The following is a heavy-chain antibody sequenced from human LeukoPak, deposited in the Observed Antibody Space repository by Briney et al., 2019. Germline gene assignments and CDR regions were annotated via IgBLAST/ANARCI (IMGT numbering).Heavy chain of an antibody. CDR3: ARSRLEYYDILTGYANYYFDY. CDR1: GGSFSGYY. Sequence: PSETLSLTCAVYGGSFSGYYWSWIRQPPGKGLEWIGEINHSGSTNYNPSLKSRVTISVDTSKNQFSLKLSSVTAADTAVCYCARSRLEYYDILTGYANYYFDYWGQGTLVTVSS. D-gene: IGHD3-9*01. CDR2: INHSGST. J-gene: IGHJ4*02. V-gene: IGHV4-34*01.